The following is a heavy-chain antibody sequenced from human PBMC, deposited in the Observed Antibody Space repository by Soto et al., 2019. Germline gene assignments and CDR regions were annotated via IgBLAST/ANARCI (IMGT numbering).Heavy chain of an antibody. Sequence: SQTLSLTCAISGDSVSSNSAAWNWIRQSPSRGLEWLGRTYYRSKCYYYYAQSVKSRVTMNPDTSRNQLSLQLNSVTPEDTAVYFCARGGAGPTVVSRGYYYFGMDVWGLGTTVPVSS. CDR2: TYYRSKCYY. CDR3: ARGGAGPTVVSRGYYYFGMDV. CDR1: GDSVSSNSAA. D-gene: IGHD2-8*02. V-gene: IGHV6-1*01. J-gene: IGHJ6*02.